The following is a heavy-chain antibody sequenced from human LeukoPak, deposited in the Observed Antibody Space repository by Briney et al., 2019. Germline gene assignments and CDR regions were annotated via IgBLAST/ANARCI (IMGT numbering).Heavy chain of an antibody. D-gene: IGHD3-10*01. V-gene: IGHV3-30*02. Sequence: AGGFLRLSCAASGFTFSTYAMHWVRQAPGKGLEWVAFIRSDASKKYYADSVKGRFAISRDNSKNTLYLQMNSLSAEDTAVYYCARDQGAYYYGSVLDYWGQGTLVIVFS. CDR3: ARDQGAYYYGSVLDY. CDR1: GFTFSTYA. J-gene: IGHJ4*02. CDR2: IRSDASKK.